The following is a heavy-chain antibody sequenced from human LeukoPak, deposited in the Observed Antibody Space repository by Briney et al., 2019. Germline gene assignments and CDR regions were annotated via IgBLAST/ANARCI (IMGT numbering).Heavy chain of an antibody. V-gene: IGHV3-21*01. CDR2: ISSSSSHI. CDR1: GFTFSSYS. Sequence: GGSLRLSCAASGFTFSSYSMNWVRQAPGKGLEWVSSISSSSSHIYYADSVKGRFTISRDNAKNSLYLQMNSLRAEDTAVYYCASFDILTGYASLYSWFDPWGQGTLVTVSS. J-gene: IGHJ5*02. D-gene: IGHD3-9*01. CDR3: ASFDILTGYASLYSWFDP.